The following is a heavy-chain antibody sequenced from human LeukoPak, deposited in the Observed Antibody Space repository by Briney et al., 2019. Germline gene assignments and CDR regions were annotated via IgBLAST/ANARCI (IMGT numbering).Heavy chain of an antibody. J-gene: IGHJ3*02. CDR2: IYYSGST. D-gene: IGHD1-26*01. V-gene: IGHV4-39*01. Sequence: SETLSLTCTVSGGSISSSSYYWGWIRQPPGKGLEWIGSIYYSGSTYYNPSLKSRVTISVDTSKNQSSLKLSSVTAADTAVYYCARGPLVGATIVAFDIWGQGTMVTVSS. CDR1: GGSISSSSYY. CDR3: ARGPLVGATIVAFDI.